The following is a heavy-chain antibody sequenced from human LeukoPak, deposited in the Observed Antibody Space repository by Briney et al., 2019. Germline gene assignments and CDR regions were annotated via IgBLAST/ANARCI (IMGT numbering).Heavy chain of an antibody. Sequence: ASVNVSSTASAYTFTTYGISWVRQAPGQGLEWMGWISAYNGNTNYAQKLQGRVTMTTDTSTSTAYMELRSLRSDDTSVYYCARSSSVTIPGYYFDYWGQGTLVTVSS. D-gene: IGHD2-21*01. CDR3: ARSSSVTIPGYYFDY. V-gene: IGHV1-18*01. J-gene: IGHJ4*02. CDR1: AYTFTTYG. CDR2: ISAYNGNT.